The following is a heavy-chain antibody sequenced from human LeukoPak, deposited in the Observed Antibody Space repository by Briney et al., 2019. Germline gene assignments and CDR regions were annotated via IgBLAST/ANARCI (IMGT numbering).Heavy chain of an antibody. CDR3: ARLRRDSSGYYYGGGAFDI. V-gene: IGHV4-39*01. D-gene: IGHD3-22*01. CDR2: IYYSGST. J-gene: IGHJ3*02. CDR1: GGSISSSSYY. Sequence: KPSETLSLTCTVSGGSISSSSYYWGWIRQPPGKGLEWIGSIYYSGSTYYNPSLKSRVTISVDTSKNQFSLKLSSVTAADTAVYYCARLRRDSSGYYYGGGAFDIWGQGTMVTVSS.